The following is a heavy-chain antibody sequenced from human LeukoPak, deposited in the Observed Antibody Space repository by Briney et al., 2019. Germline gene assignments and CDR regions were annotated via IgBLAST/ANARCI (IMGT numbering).Heavy chain of an antibody. Sequence: SQTLSLTCAISGDSVSSNSAAWNWIRQSPSRGLEWLGRTYYRSKWYNDYEVSVKSRISINPDTSKNQFSLQLNSVTPEDTAVYYCAKPPGEIVVVTTAFDIWGQGTMVTVSS. CDR3: AKPPGEIVVVTTAFDI. V-gene: IGHV6-1*01. J-gene: IGHJ3*02. CDR1: GDSVSSNSAA. D-gene: IGHD3-22*01. CDR2: TYYRSKWYN.